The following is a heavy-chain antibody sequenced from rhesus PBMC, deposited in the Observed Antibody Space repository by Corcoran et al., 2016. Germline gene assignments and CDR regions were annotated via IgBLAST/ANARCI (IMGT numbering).Heavy chain of an antibody. CDR1: GGSISSRYYY. CDR3: ARQEQLVASDFDY. V-gene: IGHV4-122*02. J-gene: IGHJ4*01. CDR2: IAYSGST. Sequence: QVQLQESGPGLVKPSETLSLTCAVSGGSISSRYYYWSWIRQAPGTGLEWIGYIAYSGSTSYNPSLKSRVTISRDTSKNQFSLKLSSVTAADTAVYYCARQEQLVASDFDYWGQGVLVTVSS. D-gene: IGHD6-13*01.